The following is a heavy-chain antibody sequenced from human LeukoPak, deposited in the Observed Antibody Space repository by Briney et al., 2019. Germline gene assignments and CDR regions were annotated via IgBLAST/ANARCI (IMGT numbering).Heavy chain of an antibody. Sequence: SETLSLTCTVSGGSINSSSYYWGWIRQPPGKGLEWIGSIYYSGSTYYNPSLKSRVTISVDTSKNQFSLKLSSVTAADTAVYYCARGSNYGSGSYFLTWFDPWGQGTLVTVSS. CDR1: GGSINSSSYY. J-gene: IGHJ5*02. CDR2: IYYSGST. D-gene: IGHD3-10*01. CDR3: ARGSNYGSGSYFLTWFDP. V-gene: IGHV4-39*07.